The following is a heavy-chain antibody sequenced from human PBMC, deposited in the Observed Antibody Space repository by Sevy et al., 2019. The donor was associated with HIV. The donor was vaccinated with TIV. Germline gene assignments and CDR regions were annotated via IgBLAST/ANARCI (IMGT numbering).Heavy chain of an antibody. D-gene: IGHD3-3*02. Sequence: SETLSLTCAVYGGSFSGYYWSWIRQPPGKGLDWIGEINHSGSTNYNPSLKSRVTISLDTSKNQFSLKLSSVTAADTAVYYCARATSLVNGPNNYYFDYWGQGTLVTISS. CDR2: INHSGST. CDR1: GGSFSGYY. V-gene: IGHV4-34*01. J-gene: IGHJ4*02. CDR3: ARATSLVNGPNNYYFDY.